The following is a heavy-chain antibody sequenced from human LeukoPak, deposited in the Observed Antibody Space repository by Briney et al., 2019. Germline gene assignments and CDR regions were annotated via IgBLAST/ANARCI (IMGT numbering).Heavy chain of an antibody. V-gene: IGHV4-34*01. CDR2: INHSGST. CDR1: GGSFSGYY. Sequence: SETLSLTCAVYGGSFSGYYWSWIRQPPGKGLEWIGEINHSGSTNYNPSLKSRVTISVDTSKNQFPLKLSSVTAADTAVYYCARVPAAKRYYFDYWGQGTLVTVSS. D-gene: IGHD2-2*01. CDR3: ARVPAAKRYYFDY. J-gene: IGHJ4*02.